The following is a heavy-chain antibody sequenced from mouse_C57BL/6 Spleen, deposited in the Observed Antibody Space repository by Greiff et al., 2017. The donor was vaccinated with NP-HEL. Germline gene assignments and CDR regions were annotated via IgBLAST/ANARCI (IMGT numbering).Heavy chain of an antibody. J-gene: IGHJ4*01. CDR1: GYTFTSYW. Sequence: VQLQQSGAELVKPGASVKLSCKASGYTFTSYWMHWVKQRPGQGLEWIGMIHPNSGSTNYNEKFKSKATLTVDKSSSTAYMQLSSLTSEDSAVYYCARDGKTGTNAMDYWGQGTSVTVSS. CDR3: ARDGKTGTNAMDY. D-gene: IGHD4-1*01. CDR2: IHPNSGST. V-gene: IGHV1-64*01.